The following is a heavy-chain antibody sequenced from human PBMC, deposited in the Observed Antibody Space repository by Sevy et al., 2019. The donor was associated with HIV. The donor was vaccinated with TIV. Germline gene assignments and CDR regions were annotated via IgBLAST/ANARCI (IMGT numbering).Heavy chain of an antibody. CDR3: ATQVTTQLYYYYGMDV. J-gene: IGHJ6*02. CDR1: GYTLTELS. Sequence: ASVKVSCKVSGYTLTELSMHWVRQAPGKGLEWMGGFDPEDGETIYAQKFQGRVTMTEDTSTDTAYMELGSLRSEDTAVYYCATQVTTQLYYYYGMDVWGQGTTVTVSS. D-gene: IGHD3-3*01. V-gene: IGHV1-24*01. CDR2: FDPEDGET.